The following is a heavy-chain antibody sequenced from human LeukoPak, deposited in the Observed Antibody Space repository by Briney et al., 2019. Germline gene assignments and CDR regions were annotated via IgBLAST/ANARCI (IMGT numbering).Heavy chain of an antibody. J-gene: IGHJ6*02. D-gene: IGHD5-12*01. Sequence: SETLSLTCTVSGGSISSYYWSWIRQPPGKGLEWIGYIYYSGSTNYNPSLRSRVTISVDTSKNQFSLKLSSVTAADTAVYYCARVVVATIPYYYYGMDVWGQGTTVTVSS. CDR3: ARVVVATIPYYYYGMDV. CDR2: IYYSGST. V-gene: IGHV4-59*01. CDR1: GGSISSYY.